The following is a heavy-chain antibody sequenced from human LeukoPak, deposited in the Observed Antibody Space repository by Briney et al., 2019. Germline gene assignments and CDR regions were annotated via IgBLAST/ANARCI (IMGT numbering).Heavy chain of an antibody. CDR3: ARQTEYYYDSSGYYSFDY. V-gene: IGHV4-39*01. CDR1: GGSISSSSYY. Sequence: PSETLSLTCTVSGGSISSSSYYWGWIRQPPGKGLEWIGSIYYSGSTYYNPPLKSRVTISVDTSKNQFSLKLSSVTAADTAVYYCARQTEYYYDSSGYYSFDYWGQGTLVTVSS. CDR2: IYYSGST. D-gene: IGHD3-22*01. J-gene: IGHJ4*02.